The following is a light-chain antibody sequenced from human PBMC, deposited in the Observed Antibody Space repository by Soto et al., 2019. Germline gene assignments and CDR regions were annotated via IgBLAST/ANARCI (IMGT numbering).Light chain of an antibody. Sequence: EIVLTQSPATLSLSPGERATLSCRASQSVSRFLAWYQQKPGQAPRLLIYDASNRAAGVPARFSGSGSGTDFTLTISSLEPEDFAVYYCQQRSNWLTFGQGTKLEIE. CDR3: QQRSNWLT. V-gene: IGKV3-11*01. CDR2: DAS. CDR1: QSVSRF. J-gene: IGKJ2*01.